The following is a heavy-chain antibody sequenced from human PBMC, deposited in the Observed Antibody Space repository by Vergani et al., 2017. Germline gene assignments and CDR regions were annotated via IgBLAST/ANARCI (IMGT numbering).Heavy chain of an antibody. D-gene: IGHD3-3*01. CDR1: GGSISSSSYY. CDR2: IYYSGST. V-gene: IGHV4-39*07. J-gene: IGHJ5*02. Sequence: QLQLQESGPGLVKPSETLSLTCTVSGGSISSSSYYWGWIRQPPGKGLEWIGSIYYSGSTYYNPSLKSRVTISVDTSKNQFSLKLSSVTAADTAVYYCARGALDFWSGSGSGPFDPWGQGTLVTVSS. CDR3: ARGALDFWSGSGSGPFDP.